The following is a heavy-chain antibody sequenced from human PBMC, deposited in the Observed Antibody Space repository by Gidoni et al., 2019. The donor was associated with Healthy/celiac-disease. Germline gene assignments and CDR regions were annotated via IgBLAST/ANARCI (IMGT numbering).Heavy chain of an antibody. J-gene: IGHJ5*02. V-gene: IGHV3-23*01. Sequence: EVQLLESGGGLVQPGGSLRLSCAASGFTFSSYAMRLVRQAAGKGLEWVSAMSGSGGSTSSADSVKGRCTIYRDNSKNTLYLQMNSLRAEDKAVYYCAKDPHRSWFDPWGQGTLVTVSS. CDR3: AKDPHRSWFDP. CDR1: GFTFSSYA. CDR2: MSGSGGST.